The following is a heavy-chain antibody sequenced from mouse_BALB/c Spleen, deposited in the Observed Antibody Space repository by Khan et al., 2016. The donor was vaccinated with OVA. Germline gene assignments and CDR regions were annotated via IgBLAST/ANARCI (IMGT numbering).Heavy chain of an antibody. J-gene: IGHJ3*01. CDR3: ARNTDRDDFAY. CDR2: IWSGGNA. D-gene: IGHD2-14*01. CDR1: GFSLTTYG. Sequence: QVQLQQSGPGLVQPSQSLSITCTVSGFSLTTYGIHWVRQSPGKGLEWLGVIWSGGNADYNADFITRLTISKDNSNSQVSFKKNSLQADDTAIYYCARNTDRDDFAYWGQGTLVTVSA. V-gene: IGHV2-4-1*01.